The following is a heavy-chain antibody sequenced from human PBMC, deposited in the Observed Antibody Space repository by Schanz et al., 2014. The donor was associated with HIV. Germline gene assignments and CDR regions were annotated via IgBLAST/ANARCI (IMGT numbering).Heavy chain of an antibody. V-gene: IGHV1-2*02. CDR3: TRSRYELHWLDL. J-gene: IGHJ5*02. Sequence: QVQLVQSGAEVKKPGASVKVSCKASGYTFTSYGISWVRQAPGQGLEWMGWINPDNAGTNYAQKFQGRVTMTRDTSISTAVMELSRLRSDDTAVYYCTRSRYELHWLDLWGQGTLVTVSS. D-gene: IGHD5-12*01. CDR2: INPDNAGT. CDR1: GYTFTSYG.